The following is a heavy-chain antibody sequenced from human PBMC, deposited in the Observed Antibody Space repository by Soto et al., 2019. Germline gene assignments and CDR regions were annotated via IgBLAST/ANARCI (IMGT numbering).Heavy chain of an antibody. D-gene: IGHD6-19*01. CDR3: ATGSGWYSPDY. CDR1: GFTFSSTW. CDR2: IDNDGSSR. Sequence: EVQLVESGGGLVQPGGSLRLSCAAPGFTFSSTWMHWVRQGPGKGLVWVSRIDNDGSSRDYADSVKGRFTISRDNAKNTLYLEMSSLRAEDTAVYYCATGSGWYSPDYWGQGTLVTVSS. V-gene: IGHV3-74*01. J-gene: IGHJ4*02.